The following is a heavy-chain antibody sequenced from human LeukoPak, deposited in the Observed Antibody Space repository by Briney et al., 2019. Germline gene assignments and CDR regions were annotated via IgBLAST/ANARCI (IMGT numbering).Heavy chain of an antibody. CDR1: ADSFSSHY. J-gene: IGHJ3*02. V-gene: IGHV4-59*11. CDR3: ARDLVTVTKGFDI. Sequence: SETLSLTCAVSADSFSSHYWTWIRQPPGKGLEWIGYISYIGSTNYNPSLKSRVTISIDTSKNQFSLKLSSVTAADTAVYCCARDLVTVTKGFDIWGQGTMVSVS. CDR2: ISYIGST. D-gene: IGHD4-17*01.